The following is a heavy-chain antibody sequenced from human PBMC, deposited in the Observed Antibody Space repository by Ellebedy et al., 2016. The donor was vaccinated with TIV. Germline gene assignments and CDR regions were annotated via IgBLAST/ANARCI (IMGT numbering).Heavy chain of an antibody. CDR2: ISAYNGNT. Sequence: AASVKVSCKASGYTFTSFGISWVRQAPGQGLEWMGWISAYNGNTNYAPKLQGRVTMTTDTSTSTAYIELRSLRSYDTAVYYCARCKYYYDSSGLLPWFDPWGQGTLVTVSS. CDR3: ARCKYYYDSSGLLPWFDP. D-gene: IGHD3-22*01. CDR1: GYTFTSFG. V-gene: IGHV1-18*01. J-gene: IGHJ5*02.